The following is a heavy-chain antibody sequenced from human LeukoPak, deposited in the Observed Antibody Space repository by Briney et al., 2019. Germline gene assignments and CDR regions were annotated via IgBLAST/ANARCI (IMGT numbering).Heavy chain of an antibody. CDR2: IWYDGSNK. J-gene: IGHJ3*02. V-gene: IGHV3-33*01. D-gene: IGHD2-2*01. CDR1: GFTFSSYG. Sequence: QSGGSLRLSCAASGFTFSSYGMHWVRQAPGKGLEWVAVIWYDGSNKYYADSVKGRFTISRDNSKNSLYLQMNSLRAEDTAVYYCARSYCSSTSCYAFDIWGQGTMVTVSS. CDR3: ARSYCSSTSCYAFDI.